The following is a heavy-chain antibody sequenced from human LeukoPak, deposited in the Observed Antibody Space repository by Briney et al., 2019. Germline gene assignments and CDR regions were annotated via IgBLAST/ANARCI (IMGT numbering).Heavy chain of an antibody. J-gene: IGHJ4*02. CDR2: MNPNSGNT. CDR3: ARGDLFTVPYDY. V-gene: IGHV1-8*02. D-gene: IGHD4-17*01. Sequence: ASVKVSCKASAGTFSSYAINWVRQATGQGLEWMGWMNPNSGNTGYAQKFQGRVTMTRNTSISTAYMELSSLRSEDTAVYYCARGDLFTVPYDYWGQGTLVTVSS. CDR1: AGTFSSYA.